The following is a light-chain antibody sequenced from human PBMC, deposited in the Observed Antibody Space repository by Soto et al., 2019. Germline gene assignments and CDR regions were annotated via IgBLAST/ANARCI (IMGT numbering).Light chain of an antibody. Sequence: QSALTQPPSASGSPGQSVTISCTGTSSDVGGYNFVSWYQQHPGKAPKLIIYEVINRPSGVPDRFSGSKSGNTASLTVSGLQAEDEADYYCSSYAGSNNYVFGTGTKLTVL. CDR3: SSYAGSNNYV. J-gene: IGLJ1*01. V-gene: IGLV2-8*01. CDR2: EVI. CDR1: SSDVGGYNF.